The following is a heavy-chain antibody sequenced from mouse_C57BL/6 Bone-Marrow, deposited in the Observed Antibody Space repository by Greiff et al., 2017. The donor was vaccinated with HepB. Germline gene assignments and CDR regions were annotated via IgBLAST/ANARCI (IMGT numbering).Heavy chain of an antibody. J-gene: IGHJ3*01. Sequence: QVQLQQSGPGLVQPSQSLSITCTVSGFSLTSYGVHWVRQSPGKGLEWLGVIWRGGSTDYNATFISRLSISKDYYKSQVFFKMHSLQADDTAIYYCARLSYWGQGTLVTVSA. CDR3: ARLSY. CDR1: GFSLTSYG. V-gene: IGHV2-2*01. CDR2: IWRGGST.